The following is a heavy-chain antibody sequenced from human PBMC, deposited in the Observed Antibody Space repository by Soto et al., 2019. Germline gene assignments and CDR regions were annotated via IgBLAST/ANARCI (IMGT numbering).Heavy chain of an antibody. Sequence: PGGSLRLSCAASGFTFSSYGRHWVRQAPGKGLEGVAVISYDGSNKYYADSVKGRFTISRDNSKNTLYLQMNSLRAEDTAVYYCATDPRVAPNGIGYYYYGMDVWSKGTTVTTSS. D-gene: IGHD1-26*01. CDR1: GFTFSSYG. CDR3: ATDPRVAPNGIGYYYYGMDV. J-gene: IGHJ6*04. CDR2: ISYDGSNK. V-gene: IGHV3-30*03.